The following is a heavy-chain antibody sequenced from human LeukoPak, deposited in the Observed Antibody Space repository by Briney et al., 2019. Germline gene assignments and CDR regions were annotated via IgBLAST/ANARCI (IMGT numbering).Heavy chain of an antibody. CDR2: IHYGGST. D-gene: IGHD1-26*01. Sequence: PSETLSLTCTVSGGSISSGDDYWGWIRQSPGKGLEWIGSIHYGGSTSYSPSLRSRVNIYIDTSRNQISLKLISVTAADTAVYYCARRAAHVGVARGYWGQGTLVTVSS. V-gene: IGHV4-39*01. CDR3: ARRAAHVGVARGY. CDR1: GGSISSGDDY. J-gene: IGHJ4*02.